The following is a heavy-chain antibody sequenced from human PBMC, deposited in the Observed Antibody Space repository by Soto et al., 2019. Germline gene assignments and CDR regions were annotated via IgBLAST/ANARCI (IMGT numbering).Heavy chain of an antibody. Sequence: GGSLRLSCAASGFTFSNYAISWVRQAPGKGLEWVSSISASAGTTYYADSVKGRFTISRDNSNNKVYLHMNSLRAEDKAVYNCAPGPGSYAQLDYWGQGTVVTVSS. CDR3: APGPGSYAQLDY. V-gene: IGHV3-23*01. D-gene: IGHD3-16*01. J-gene: IGHJ4*02. CDR2: ISASAGTT. CDR1: GFTFSNYA.